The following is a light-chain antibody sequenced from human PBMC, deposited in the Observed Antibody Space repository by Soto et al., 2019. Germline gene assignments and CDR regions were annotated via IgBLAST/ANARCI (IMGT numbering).Light chain of an antibody. CDR3: SSFRSTTTL. CDR1: SSDVGGYKY. Sequence: QSALTQPPAASGSPGQSVTISCTGTSSDVGGYKYVSWYQQHPGKAPNLLIYEVSQRPSGVPDRFSGSKSGNTATLTVSGLQAEDEAEYFCSSFRSTTTLFGGGTKLTVL. V-gene: IGLV2-8*01. J-gene: IGLJ2*01. CDR2: EVS.